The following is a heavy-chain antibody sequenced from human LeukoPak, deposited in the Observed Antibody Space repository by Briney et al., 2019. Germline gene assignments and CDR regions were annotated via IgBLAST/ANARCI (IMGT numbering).Heavy chain of an antibody. CDR3: ARGMQTYNWFDP. Sequence: ASVKVSCKASGYTFTGYYMHWVRQAPGQGLEWMGWINPNSGGTNYAQKFQGRVTMTRNTSISTAYMELSSLRSEDTAVYYCARGMQTYNWFDPWGQGTLVTVSS. V-gene: IGHV1-2*02. CDR2: INPNSGGT. CDR1: GYTFTGYY. J-gene: IGHJ5*02.